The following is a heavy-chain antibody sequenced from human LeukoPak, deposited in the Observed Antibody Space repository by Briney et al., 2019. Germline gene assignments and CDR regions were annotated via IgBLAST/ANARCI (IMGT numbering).Heavy chain of an antibody. CDR2: IYYSGST. J-gene: IGHJ4*02. V-gene: IGHV4-59*01. CDR1: DGSISNYY. Sequence: SETLSLTCTVSDGSISNYYWSWIRQPPGKGLEWIGYIYYSGSTNYNPSLKSRVTISVDTSKNQFSLKLSSVTAADTAVYYCARLTSWFVLDYWGQGTLVTVSS. CDR3: ARLTSWFVLDY. D-gene: IGHD1/OR15-1a*01.